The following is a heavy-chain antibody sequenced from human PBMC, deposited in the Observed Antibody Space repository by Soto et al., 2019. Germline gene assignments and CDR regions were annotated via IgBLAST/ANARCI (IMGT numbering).Heavy chain of an antibody. Sequence: SGPTLVNPTQTLTLTCTVSGFSLSTRGKTLGWIRQPPGEAPEWLALGEQYSPSLQSRLTFTKDTSKNQVVLTMTHMDPVDTAKSYCTLRDDSSRGQIYWGQGILVTVSS. D-gene: IGHD3-22*01. V-gene: IGHV2-5*01. CDR3: TLRDDSSRGQIY. J-gene: IGHJ4*02. CDR1: GFSLSTRGKT. CDR2: GE.